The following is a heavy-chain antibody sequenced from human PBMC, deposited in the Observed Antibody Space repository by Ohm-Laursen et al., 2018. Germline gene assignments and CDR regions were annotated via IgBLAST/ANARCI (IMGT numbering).Heavy chain of an antibody. CDR1: GFTFSASG. CDR2: ISSSSSTI. J-gene: IGHJ6*02. CDR3: ARGHYYYYGMDV. Sequence: GSLRLSCTASGFTFSASGMNWVRQAPGRGLEWLSYISSSSSTIYYADSVKGRFTISRDNAKHSLYLQMNSLRGEDTAVYYCARGHYYYYGMDVWGQGTTVTVSS. V-gene: IGHV3-48*01.